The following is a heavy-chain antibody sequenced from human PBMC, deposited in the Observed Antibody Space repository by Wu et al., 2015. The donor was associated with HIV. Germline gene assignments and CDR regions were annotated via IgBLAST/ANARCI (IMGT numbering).Heavy chain of an antibody. CDR1: GGTFSSYA. J-gene: IGHJ3*02. Sequence: QVQLVQSGAEVKKPGSSVKVSCKASGGTFSSYAISWVRQAPGQGLEWMGRIIPIFGTANYAQKFQGRVTITADESTSTAYMELSSLRSEDTAVYYCARDSDPLGVRYFDWPDIWGQGTMVTVSS. D-gene: IGHD3-9*01. V-gene: IGHV1-69*13. CDR2: IIPIFGTA. CDR3: ARDSDPLGVRYFDWPDI.